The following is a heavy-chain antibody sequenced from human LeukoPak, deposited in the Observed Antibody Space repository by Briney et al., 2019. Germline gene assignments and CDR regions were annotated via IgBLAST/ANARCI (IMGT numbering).Heavy chain of an antibody. Sequence: ASVKVSCKASGYTFTNYGISWVRQATGQGLEWMGWMNPNSGNTGYAQKFQGRVTMTRNTSISTAYMELSSLRSEDTAVYYCARGDGSGSQYYYYYYYMDVWGKGTTVTISS. CDR2: MNPNSGNT. J-gene: IGHJ6*03. V-gene: IGHV1-8*02. D-gene: IGHD3-10*01. CDR1: GYTFTNYG. CDR3: ARGDGSGSQYYYYYYYMDV.